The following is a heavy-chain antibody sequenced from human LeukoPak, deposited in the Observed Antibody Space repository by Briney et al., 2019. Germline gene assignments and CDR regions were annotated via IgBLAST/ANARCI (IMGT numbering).Heavy chain of an antibody. CDR1: GFTFSSYA. D-gene: IGHD3-22*01. V-gene: IGHV3-30*04. CDR3: ARAETYYDDSSGYYPDY. J-gene: IGHJ4*02. Sequence: GGSLRLSCAASGFTFSSYAMHWVRQAPGKGLEWVAVISYDGSNKYYADSVKGRFTISRDNSKNTLYLQMNSLRAEDTAVYYCARAETYYDDSSGYYPDYWGQGTLVTVSS. CDR2: ISYDGSNK.